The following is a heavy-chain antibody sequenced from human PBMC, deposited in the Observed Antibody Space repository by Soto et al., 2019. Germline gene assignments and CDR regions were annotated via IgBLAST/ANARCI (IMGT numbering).Heavy chain of an antibody. CDR3: AKIGSGSSID. Sequence: PGGSLRLSCAASGFTFSSYGMHWVRQAPGKGLEWVAVISYDGSNKYYADSVKGRFTISRDNSKNTLYLQMNSLRAEDTAVYYCAKIGSGSSIDWGPGTLVTVSS. CDR1: GFTFSSYG. CDR2: ISYDGSNK. D-gene: IGHD6-6*01. V-gene: IGHV3-30*18. J-gene: IGHJ4*02.